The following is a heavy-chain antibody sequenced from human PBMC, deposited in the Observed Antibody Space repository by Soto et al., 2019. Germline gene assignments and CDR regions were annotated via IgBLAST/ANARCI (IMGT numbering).Heavy chain of an antibody. CDR2: IKTNTEGGTT. D-gene: IGHD2-15*01. CDR1: GLTISNAW. Sequence: EVQLVESGGGFIYPGGSLRLSCAASGLTISNAWMNWVRQAPGKGLEWVGRIKTNTEGGTTDYAAGVKGRFTVSRDDSKNTLYLQMNRLKTEDTAVYYCTTGSVEGVWGQGTTVTVSS. J-gene: IGHJ6*02. V-gene: IGHV3-15*07. CDR3: TTGSVEGV.